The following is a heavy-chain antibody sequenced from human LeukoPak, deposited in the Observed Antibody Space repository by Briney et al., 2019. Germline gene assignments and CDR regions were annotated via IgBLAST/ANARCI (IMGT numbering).Heavy chain of an antibody. D-gene: IGHD3-16*02. Sequence: GSLRLSCAASGFTFSSYSMNWVRQAPGKGLEWVSSISSSSSYIYYADSVKGRFTISRDNAKNSLYLQMNSLRAEDTAVYYCARANDYVWGSYRRLFDYWGQGTLVTVSS. CDR3: ARANDYVWGSYRRLFDY. V-gene: IGHV3-21*01. CDR2: ISSSSSYI. J-gene: IGHJ4*02. CDR1: GFTFSSYS.